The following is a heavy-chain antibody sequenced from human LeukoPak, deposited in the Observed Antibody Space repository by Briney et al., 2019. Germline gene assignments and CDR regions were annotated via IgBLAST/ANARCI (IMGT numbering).Heavy chain of an antibody. CDR3: ALYCSGGDCYLIGGAFDI. Sequence: GGSLRLSCAASGFTFSKYAMSWVRQAPGKGLEWVSSISRSGESTYHVDSVKGRFTISRDNSKNTLYLQMNSLRAEDTAVYYCALYCSGGDCYLIGGAFDIWGQGTMVTVSS. CDR1: GFTFSKYA. CDR2: ISRSGEST. J-gene: IGHJ3*02. V-gene: IGHV3-23*01. D-gene: IGHD2-15*01.